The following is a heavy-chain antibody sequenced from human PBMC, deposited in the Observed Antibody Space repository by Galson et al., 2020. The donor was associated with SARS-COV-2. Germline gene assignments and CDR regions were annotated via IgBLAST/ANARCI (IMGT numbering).Heavy chain of an antibody. J-gene: IGHJ4*02. V-gene: IGHV4-38-2*01. CDR2: IYHSGST. Sequence: SETLSLTCAVSGYSISSGYYWGWIRQPPGKGLEWTGSIYHSGSTYYNPSLKSRVTISVDTSKNQFSLKLSSVTAADTAVYYCARGYSSSWYFGWGQGTLVTVSS. D-gene: IGHD6-13*01. CDR1: GYSISSGYY. CDR3: ARGYSSSWYFG.